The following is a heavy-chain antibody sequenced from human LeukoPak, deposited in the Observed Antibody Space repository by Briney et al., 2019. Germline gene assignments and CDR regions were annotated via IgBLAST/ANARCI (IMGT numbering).Heavy chain of an antibody. J-gene: IGHJ4*02. CDR1: GYTFTGYY. CDR2: INPNSGGT. D-gene: IGHD3-3*01. V-gene: IGHV1-2*02. Sequence: ASVKVSCKASGYTFTGYYMHWVRQAPGQGLEWMGWINPNSGGTNYAQKFQGRVTMTRDTSISTAYMELSRLRSDDTAVYYCARDSSSVLRFFGWLPNFDYWGQGTLVTVSS. CDR3: ARDSSSVLRFFGWLPNFDY.